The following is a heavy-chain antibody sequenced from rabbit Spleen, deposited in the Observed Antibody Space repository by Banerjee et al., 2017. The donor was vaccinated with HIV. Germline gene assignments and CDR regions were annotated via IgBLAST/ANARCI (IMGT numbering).Heavy chain of an antibody. Sequence: QTLEESGGDLVKPGASLTLTCTASGFDLSNYYYIYWVRQAPGKGLEWIGCIYIGINGDTWYTSWAEGRFTISKTSSTTVTLQMTSLTAADTATYFCARDLAGVIGWNFNLWGQGTLVTVS. V-gene: IGHV1S40*01. D-gene: IGHD4-1*01. CDR3: ARDLAGVIGWNFNL. J-gene: IGHJ4*01. CDR2: IYIGINGDT. CDR1: GFDLSNYYY.